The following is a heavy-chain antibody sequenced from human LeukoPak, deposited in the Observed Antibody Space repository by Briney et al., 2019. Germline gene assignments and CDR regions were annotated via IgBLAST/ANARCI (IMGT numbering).Heavy chain of an antibody. CDR1: GGSISSSSNY. CDR3: ARTGSSGSFSDY. Sequence: SETLSLTCTVSGGSISSSSNYWGWIRQPPGKGLEWIGSIYYSGSTHYNASLKSRVTISIDTSENQFSLKLTSVTAADTAVYYCARTGSSGSFSDYWGQGTLVTVSS. CDR2: IYYSGST. V-gene: IGHV4-39*07. J-gene: IGHJ4*02. D-gene: IGHD3-10*01.